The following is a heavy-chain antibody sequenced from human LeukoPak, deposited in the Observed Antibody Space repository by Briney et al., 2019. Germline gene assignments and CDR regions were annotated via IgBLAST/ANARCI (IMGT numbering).Heavy chain of an antibody. CDR3: TRHLGTGYYDGSGYRFDY. CDR1: GGSISRSDYY. Sequence: SETLSLTCTVSGGSISRSDYYWGWIRQPPGRGLAWIGSLHYSGSTYYNPSLKSRVTISVGTSKNQFSLKLSSVTDADTAVYYCTRHLGTGYYDGSGYRFDYWGQGTLVTASS. V-gene: IGHV4-39*01. J-gene: IGHJ4*02. D-gene: IGHD3-22*01. CDR2: LHYSGST.